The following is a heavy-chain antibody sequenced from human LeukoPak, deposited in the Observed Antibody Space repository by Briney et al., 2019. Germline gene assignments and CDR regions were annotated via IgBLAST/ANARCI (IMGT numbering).Heavy chain of an antibody. J-gene: IGHJ3*02. CDR3: ARGRYCSADICSGGDAFDI. D-gene: IGHD2-15*01. Sequence: SETLSLTCTVSGGPINNYYWSWIRQPAGKGLEWIGRIYTRGSTNYNPSLKSRVTMSVDTSKNQFSLRLSSVPAADTAVYSCARGRYCSADICSGGDAFDIWGQGTMVSVSS. CDR2: IYTRGST. V-gene: IGHV4-4*07. CDR1: GGPINNYY.